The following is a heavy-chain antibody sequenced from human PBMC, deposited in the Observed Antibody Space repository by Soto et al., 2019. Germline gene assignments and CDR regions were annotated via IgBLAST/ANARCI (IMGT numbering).Heavy chain of an antibody. V-gene: IGHV4-34*01. CDR1: GGSFRNYY. D-gene: IGHD6-25*01. CDR3: TRAARFPSSWFDP. CDR2: VNHSGEA. Sequence: SETLSLTCGVYGGSFRNYYWIWVRQPPGKGLEWIGEVNHSGEATYNPSLQRRITISLDTSNNQFSLKMTSVTAADTAMYFCTRAARFPSSWFDPWGQGTQVTVSS. J-gene: IGHJ5*02.